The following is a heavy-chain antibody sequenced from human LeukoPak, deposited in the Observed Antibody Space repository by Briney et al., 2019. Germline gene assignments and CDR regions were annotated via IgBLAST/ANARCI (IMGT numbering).Heavy chain of an antibody. V-gene: IGHV1-69*05. D-gene: IGHD3-3*01. CDR3: ARDTYYDFRSGYYSNNWFDP. CDR1: GGTFSSYA. CDR2: IIPIFGTA. J-gene: IGHJ5*02. Sequence: SVKVSCKASGGTFSSYAISWVRQAPGQGLEWMGGIIPIFGTANYAQKFQGRVTITTDESTSTAYMELSSLRSEDTAVYYCARDTYYDFRSGYYSNNWFDPWGQGTLVTVSS.